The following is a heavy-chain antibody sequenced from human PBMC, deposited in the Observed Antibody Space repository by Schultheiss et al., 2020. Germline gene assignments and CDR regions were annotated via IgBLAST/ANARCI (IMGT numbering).Heavy chain of an antibody. Sequence: SETLSLTCTVSGGSISSSNWWSWVRQPPGKGLEWIGSIYYSGSTYYNPSLKSRVTISVDTSKNQFSLKLSSVTAADTAVYYCARQEYCGGDCYVFDYWGQGTLVNVSS. CDR2: IYYSGST. CDR3: ARQEYCGGDCYVFDY. J-gene: IGHJ4*02. CDR1: GGSISSSNW. V-gene: IGHV4-39*01. D-gene: IGHD2-21*01.